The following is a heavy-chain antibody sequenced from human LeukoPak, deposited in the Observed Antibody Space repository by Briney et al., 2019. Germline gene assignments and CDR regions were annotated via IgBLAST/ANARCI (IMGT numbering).Heavy chain of an antibody. CDR3: ARQNDFRLDY. CDR2: IYPGDSDT. J-gene: IGHJ4*02. CDR1: GYTFSSYW. V-gene: IGHV5-51*01. Sequence: GESLKISCKGSGYTFSSYWIGWVRQMPGKGLEWMGIIYPGDSDTRYSPSLQGQVTISVDTSIGTAYLQWSSLKASDTAFYYGARQNDFRLDYWGQGTLVTVSS. D-gene: IGHD3-3*01.